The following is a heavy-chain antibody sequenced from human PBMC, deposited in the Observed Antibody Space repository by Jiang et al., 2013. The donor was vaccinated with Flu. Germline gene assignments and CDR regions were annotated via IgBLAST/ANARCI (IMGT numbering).Heavy chain of an antibody. Sequence: TLSLTCTVSGGSISSYYWSWIRQPPGKGLEWIGYIYYSGSTNYNPSLKSRVTISVDTSKNQFSLKLSSVTAADTAVYYCARGQYSSGWYRWFDPWGQGTLVTVSS. V-gene: IGHV4-59*01. CDR2: IYYSGST. CDR3: ARGQYSSGWYRWFDP. D-gene: IGHD6-19*01. CDR1: GGSISSYY. J-gene: IGHJ5*02.